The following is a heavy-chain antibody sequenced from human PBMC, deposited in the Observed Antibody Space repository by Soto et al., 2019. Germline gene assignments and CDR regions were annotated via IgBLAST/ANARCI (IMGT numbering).Heavy chain of an antibody. J-gene: IGHJ4*02. CDR2: ISYDGSNK. V-gene: IGHV3-30-3*01. D-gene: IGHD6-13*01. CDR1: GFTFSSYA. CDR3: ARAKSSSWTVLDY. Sequence: PGGSLRLSCAASGFTFSSYAMHWVRQAPGKGLEWVAVISYDGSNKYYADSVKGRFTISRDNSKNTLYLQMNSLRAEDTAVYYCARAKSSSWTVLDYWGQGTLVTVPS.